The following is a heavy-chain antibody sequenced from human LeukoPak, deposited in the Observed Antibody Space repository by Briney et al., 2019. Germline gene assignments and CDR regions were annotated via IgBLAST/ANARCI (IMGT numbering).Heavy chain of an antibody. CDR1: GGSISSYY. V-gene: IGHV4-59*08. D-gene: IGHD1-26*01. CDR2: IYYSGST. Sequence: SSETLSLTCTVSGGSISSYYWSWIRQPPGKGLEWIGYIYYSGSTNYNPSLKSRVTISVDTSKNQFSLKLSSVTAADTAVYYCARRTKVGALDYWGQGTLVTVSS. CDR3: ARRTKVGALDY. J-gene: IGHJ4*02.